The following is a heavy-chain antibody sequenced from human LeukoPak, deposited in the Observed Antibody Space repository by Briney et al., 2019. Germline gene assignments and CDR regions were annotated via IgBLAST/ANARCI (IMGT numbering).Heavy chain of an antibody. CDR1: GGTFSSYT. J-gene: IGHJ3*02. CDR3: ARASGGSYYGAFDI. CDR2: IIPILGIA. D-gene: IGHD1-26*01. Sequence: SVKVSCKASGGTFSSYTISWVRQAPGQGLEWMGRIIPILGIANYAQRFQGRVTITADKSTSTAYMEPSSLRSEDTAVYYCARASGGSYYGAFDIWGQGTMVTVSS. V-gene: IGHV1-69*02.